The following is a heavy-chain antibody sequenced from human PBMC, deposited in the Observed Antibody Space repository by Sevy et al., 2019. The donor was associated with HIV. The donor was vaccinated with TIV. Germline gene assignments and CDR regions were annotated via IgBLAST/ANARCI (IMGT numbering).Heavy chain of an antibody. D-gene: IGHD3-9*01. Sequence: SETLSLTCTVSGGSISSGSYYWSWIRQPAGKGLEWIGRIYTSGSTNYHPSLKSRVTISVDTSKNQFSLKLSSVTAADTAVYYCARAVMDDILTGYYGAMDVWGKGTTVTVSS. CDR3: ARAVMDDILTGYYGAMDV. V-gene: IGHV4-61*02. CDR1: GGSISSGSYY. CDR2: IYTSGST. J-gene: IGHJ6*03.